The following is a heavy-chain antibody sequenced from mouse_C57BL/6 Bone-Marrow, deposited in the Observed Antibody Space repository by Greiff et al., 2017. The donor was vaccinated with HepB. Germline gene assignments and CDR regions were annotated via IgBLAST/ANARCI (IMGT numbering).Heavy chain of an antibody. Sequence: QVQLQQPGAELVRPGTSVKLSCKASGYTFTSYWMHWVKQRPGQGLEWIGVIDPSDSYTNYNQKFKGKATLTVDTSSSTAYMQLSSLTSEDSAVYYCAIYSNYPLNYWGQGTTLTVSS. J-gene: IGHJ2*01. CDR3: AIYSNYPLNY. V-gene: IGHV1-59*01. CDR1: GYTFTSYW. D-gene: IGHD2-5*01. CDR2: IDPSDSYT.